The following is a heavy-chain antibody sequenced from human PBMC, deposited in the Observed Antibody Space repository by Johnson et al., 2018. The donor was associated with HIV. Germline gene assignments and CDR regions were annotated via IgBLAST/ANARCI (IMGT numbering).Heavy chain of an antibody. CDR1: GFTFSSYG. CDR2: IRYDGSNK. Sequence: VYLVESGGGVVQPGGSLRLSCAASGFTFSSYGMHWVRQAPGKGLEWVAFIRYDGSNKYYADSVKGRFTISRDNSKNTLYLQMNSLRAEDTAVYYCAKGLAVSPWADAFDIWGQGTMVTVSS. D-gene: IGHD6-19*01. V-gene: IGHV3-30*02. J-gene: IGHJ3*02. CDR3: AKGLAVSPWADAFDI.